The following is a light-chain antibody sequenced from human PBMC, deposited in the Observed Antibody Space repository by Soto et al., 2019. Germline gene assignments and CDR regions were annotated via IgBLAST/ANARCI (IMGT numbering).Light chain of an antibody. Sequence: EVMLTQSPGTLSLSPGERASLSCRASQSVGSNYLAWYQQKPGQAPRLLICATSSRATGIPDRFSGSGSGTDFTLTISNLEPEDFAVYYCQQYGSSPYTFGQGTKLEIK. CDR1: QSVGSNY. J-gene: IGKJ2*01. CDR2: ATS. CDR3: QQYGSSPYT. V-gene: IGKV3-20*01.